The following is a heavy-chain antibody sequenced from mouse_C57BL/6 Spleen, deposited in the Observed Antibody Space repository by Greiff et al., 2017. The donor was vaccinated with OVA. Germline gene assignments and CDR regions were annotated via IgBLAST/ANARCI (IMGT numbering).Heavy chain of an antibody. Sequence: EVKLQESGPGLVKPSQSLSLTCSVTGYSITSGYYWNWIRQFPGNKLEWMGYISYDGSNNYNPSLKNRISITRDTSKNQFFLKLNSVTTEDTATYYCARSKYYGSSYGYWGQGTTLTVSS. V-gene: IGHV3-6*01. CDR3: ARSKYYGSSYGY. CDR1: GYSITSGYY. D-gene: IGHD1-1*01. CDR2: ISYDGSN. J-gene: IGHJ2*01.